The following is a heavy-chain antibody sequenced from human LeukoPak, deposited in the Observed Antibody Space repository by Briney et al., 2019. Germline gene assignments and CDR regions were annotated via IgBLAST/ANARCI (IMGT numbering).Heavy chain of an antibody. Sequence: GGSLRLSCAASEFTFSSYALSWVRQAPGKGLEWVSAFSGSARTTYYADSVKGRFTISGDNSKNTLYLQMNSLRAEDTAVYYCAKHIAAAGTSYYYYGMDVWGQGTTVTVSS. CDR2: FSGSARTT. CDR3: AKHIAAAGTSYYYYGMDV. CDR1: EFTFSSYA. V-gene: IGHV3-23*01. J-gene: IGHJ6*02. D-gene: IGHD6-13*01.